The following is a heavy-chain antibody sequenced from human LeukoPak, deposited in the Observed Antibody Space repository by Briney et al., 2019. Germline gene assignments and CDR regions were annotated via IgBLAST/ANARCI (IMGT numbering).Heavy chain of an antibody. V-gene: IGHV3-7*01. D-gene: IGHD3-3*01. CDR1: GFTFSSSW. CDR3: ASTYDFWSDLEY. CDR2: IKQEGSEK. J-gene: IGHJ4*02. Sequence: PGGTLRLSCAASGFTFSSSWMSWVTQALGKGLECVANIKQEGSEKYYVESVKGRFTISRDNAKNSLYLKMNSMRAEDTAVYYCASTYDFWSDLEYWGQGTLVTVSS.